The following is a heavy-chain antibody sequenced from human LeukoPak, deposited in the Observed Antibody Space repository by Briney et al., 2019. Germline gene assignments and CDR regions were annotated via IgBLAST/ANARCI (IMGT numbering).Heavy chain of an antibody. V-gene: IGHV3-7*01. CDR3: AREAVFNCSSTSCSRGAFDI. CDR1: GFTFNSYW. CDR2: IKQDGSEK. Sequence: GGSLRLSCAASGFTFNSYWMSWVRQAPGKGLEWVANIKQDGSEKYYVDSVKGRFTISRDNAKKSLYLQMNSLRAEDTAVYYCAREAVFNCSSTSCSRGAFDIWGQGTMVTVSS. J-gene: IGHJ3*02. D-gene: IGHD2-2*01.